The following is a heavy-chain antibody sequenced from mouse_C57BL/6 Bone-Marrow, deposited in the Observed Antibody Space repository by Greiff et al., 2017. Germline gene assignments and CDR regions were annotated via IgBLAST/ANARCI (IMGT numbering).Heavy chain of an antibody. CDR1: GFTFSDYG. Sequence: DVQLVESGGGLVKPGGSLKLSCAASGFTFSDYGMHWVRQAPEKGLEWVAYISSGSSTIYYADTVKGRFTISRDNAKNTLFLQMTSLRSEDTAMYYCARARQPPFFAYWGQGTLVTVSA. CDR3: ARARQPPFFAY. CDR2: ISSGSSTI. J-gene: IGHJ3*01. D-gene: IGHD6-1*01. V-gene: IGHV5-17*01.